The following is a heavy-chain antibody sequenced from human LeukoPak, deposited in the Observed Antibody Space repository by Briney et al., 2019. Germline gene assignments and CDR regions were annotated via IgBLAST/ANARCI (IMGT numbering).Heavy chain of an antibody. CDR1: GFTFSSSW. D-gene: IGHD4-11*01. Sequence: GGSLRLSCVASGFTFSSSWMTWVRQAPGMGLERVANIKADGSGKYYVDSVRGRFSISRDNAKNSLYLQMNSLRAEDTAVYYCARVLGVPTVWDFWGQGALVTVSS. J-gene: IGHJ4*02. V-gene: IGHV3-7*03. CDR3: ARVLGVPTVWDF. CDR2: IKADGSGK.